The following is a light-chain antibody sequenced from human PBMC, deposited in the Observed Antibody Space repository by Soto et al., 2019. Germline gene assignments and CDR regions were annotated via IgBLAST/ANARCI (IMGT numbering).Light chain of an antibody. CDR1: DSISSW. Sequence: DIQMTQSPSTLSAFVGDRVTITCRASDSISSWLAWYQQKPGKAPKLLIYKASNLASGVPSRFSGSGSGTEFTLTISSLQPDDSATYYCQQYMWTFGQGTKVEI. J-gene: IGKJ1*01. V-gene: IGKV1-5*03. CDR2: KAS. CDR3: QQYMWT.